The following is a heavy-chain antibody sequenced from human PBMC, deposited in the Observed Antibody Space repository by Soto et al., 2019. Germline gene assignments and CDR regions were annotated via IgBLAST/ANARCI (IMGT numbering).Heavy chain of an antibody. Sequence: SETLSLTCTVSGGSISSYYWSWIRQPPGKGLEWIGYIYYSGSTNYNPSLKSRVTISVDTSKNQFSLKLSSVTAADTAVYYCARTRIIVVVPAATDYYMDVWGKGTTVTVSS. CDR2: IYYSGST. CDR3: ARTRIIVVVPAATDYYMDV. CDR1: GGSISSYY. D-gene: IGHD2-2*01. J-gene: IGHJ6*03. V-gene: IGHV4-59*08.